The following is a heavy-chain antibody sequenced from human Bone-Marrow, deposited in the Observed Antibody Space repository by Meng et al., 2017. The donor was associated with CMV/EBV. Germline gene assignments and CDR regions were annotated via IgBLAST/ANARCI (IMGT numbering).Heavy chain of an antibody. CDR3: ARQGTYGDYVNNWFDP. CDR1: GGSISSSSYY. V-gene: IGHV4-39*01. CDR2: IYYSGSI. D-gene: IGHD4-17*01. Sequence: SETLSLTCTVSGGSISSSSYYWGWIRQPPGKGLEWIGSIYYSGSIYYNPSLKSRVTISVDTSKNQFSLKLSSVTAADTAVYYCARQGTYGDYVNNWFDPWGQGTLVTVSS. J-gene: IGHJ5*02.